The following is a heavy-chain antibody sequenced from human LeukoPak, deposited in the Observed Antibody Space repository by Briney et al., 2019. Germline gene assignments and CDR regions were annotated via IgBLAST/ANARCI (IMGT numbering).Heavy chain of an antibody. CDR3: ARDPLGDSTYYFDY. CDR2: ISYDGSNK. V-gene: IGHV3-30*04. CDR1: GFTFSSYA. Sequence: GGSLRLSCAASGFTFSSYAMHWVRQAPGKGLEWVAVISYDGSNKYYADSVKGRLTISRDNSKNTLYLQMNSLRAEDTAVYYCARDPLGDSTYYFDYWGQGTLVTVSS. D-gene: IGHD2-21*01. J-gene: IGHJ4*02.